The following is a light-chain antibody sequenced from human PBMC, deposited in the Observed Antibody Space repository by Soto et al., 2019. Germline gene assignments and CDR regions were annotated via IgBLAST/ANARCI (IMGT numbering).Light chain of an antibody. CDR3: QQLKSYPIT. J-gene: IGKJ5*01. CDR1: QGIGND. Sequence: AIQLTQSPSSLSASVGARVTISCLASQGIGNDLAWYQQKPGKAPRLLIFAASNLQSGVHSRFSGSGPGTDFTLTISRLQPEDFATYYCQQLKSYPITFGQGTRLEI. CDR2: AAS. V-gene: IGKV1-6*01.